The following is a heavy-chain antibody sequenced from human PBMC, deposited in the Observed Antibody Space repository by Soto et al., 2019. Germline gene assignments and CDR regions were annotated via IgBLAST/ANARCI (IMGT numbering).Heavy chain of an antibody. CDR1: GFTFSYYW. CDR2: IHSDGSST. D-gene: IGHD5-12*01. CDR3: ARGDRGAFDL. V-gene: IGHV3-74*01. Sequence: EVQLLESGGGLVQPGESLRLSCAASGFTFSYYWMHWVRQAPGMGLVWVSRIHSDGSSTTYADSMKGRFTISRDNARNTLYLQMNSLRAEDTGVYYCARGDRGAFDLWGQGTVLTVSS. J-gene: IGHJ3*01.